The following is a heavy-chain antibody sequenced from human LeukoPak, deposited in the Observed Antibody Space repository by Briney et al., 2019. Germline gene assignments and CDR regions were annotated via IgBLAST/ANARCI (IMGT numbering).Heavy chain of an antibody. Sequence: ASVKVSCKASGGTFSSYAISWVRQAPGQGLEWMGRIIPILGIANYAQKFQGRVTITADKSTSTAYMELSSLRSDDTAVYYCARDVRYFDWYYYGMDVWGQGTTVTVSS. D-gene: IGHD3-9*01. V-gene: IGHV1-69*04. J-gene: IGHJ6*02. CDR1: GGTFSSYA. CDR3: ARDVRYFDWYYYGMDV. CDR2: IIPILGIA.